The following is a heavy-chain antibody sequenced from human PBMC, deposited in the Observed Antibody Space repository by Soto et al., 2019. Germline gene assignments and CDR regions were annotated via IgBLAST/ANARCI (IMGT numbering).Heavy chain of an antibody. J-gene: IGHJ6*03. CDR1: GDNRGVYY. Sequence: SETLSLTCTVSGDNRGVYYWTWMRQPPGKGLEWIGYIYYSGRTNYNPSLKSRVGISIDTSKKQFSLKLSSVTAADTAVYYCTRSGGDGTGRGGRRHYDFYMGVWGAGTTVTVAS. V-gene: IGHV4-59*01. CDR3: TRSGGDGTGRGGRRHYDFYMGV. D-gene: IGHD1-1*01. CDR2: IYYSGRT.